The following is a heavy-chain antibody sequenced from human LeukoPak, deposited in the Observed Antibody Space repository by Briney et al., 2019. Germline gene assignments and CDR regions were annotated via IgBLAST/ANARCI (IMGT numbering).Heavy chain of an antibody. CDR2: IYPGDSDT. CDR1: GYSFTSYW. J-gene: IGHJ4*02. V-gene: IGHV5-51*01. D-gene: IGHD6-25*01. CDR3: ARRTATTVPYFDY. Sequence: GESLKISCKGSGYSFTSYWIGWVRQMPGKGLEWMGIIYPGDSDTRYGPSFQGQVTISADKSISTAYLQWSSLKASDTAMYYCARRTATTVPYFDYWGQGTLVTVSS.